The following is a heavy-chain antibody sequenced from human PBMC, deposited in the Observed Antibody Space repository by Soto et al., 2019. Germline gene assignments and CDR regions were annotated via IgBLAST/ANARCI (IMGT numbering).Heavy chain of an antibody. CDR1: GFTFNSYA. CDR2: ISGSGGST. J-gene: IGHJ5*02. CDR3: LVYIGGDLRFLEWLVPPDWFDP. V-gene: IGHV3-23*01. Sequence: GSLRLSCAASGFTFNSYAMSWVRQAPGKGLEWVSAISGSGGSTYYADSVKGRFTISRDNSKNTLYLQMNSLRAEDTAVYYCLVYIGGDLRFLEWLVPPDWFDPWGQGTLVTV. D-gene: IGHD3-3*01.